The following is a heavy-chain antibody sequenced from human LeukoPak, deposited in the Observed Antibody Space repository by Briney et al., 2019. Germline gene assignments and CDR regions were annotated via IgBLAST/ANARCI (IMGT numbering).Heavy chain of an antibody. V-gene: IGHV1-18*01. CDR2: ISSYSDNT. CDR3: ARDDHDYYGSGKNRFDP. CDR1: GYTFTSYG. D-gene: IGHD3-10*01. J-gene: IGHJ5*02. Sequence: GPSVKVFCKASGYTFTSYGISWVRQAPGQGLEGMGDISSYSDNTNYAQKLKGRVTMTSETSTSTAYMELRSLRSDDTAVYYCARDDHDYYGSGKNRFDPWGQGTLVTVSS.